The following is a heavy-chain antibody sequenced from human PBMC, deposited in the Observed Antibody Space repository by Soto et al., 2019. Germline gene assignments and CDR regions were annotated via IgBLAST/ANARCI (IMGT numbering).Heavy chain of an antibody. CDR3: ARDSGDIVVVPAPMGGEGAHTEYYYYGMDV. CDR2: ISYDGSNK. CDR1: GFTFSSYA. V-gene: IGHV3-30-3*01. Sequence: GESLKISCAASGFTFSSYAMHWVRQAPGKGLEWVAVISYDGSNKYYADSVKGRFTISRDNSKNTLYLQMNSLRAEDTAVYYCARDSGDIVVVPAPMGGEGAHTEYYYYGMDVWGQGTTVTVSS. J-gene: IGHJ6*02. D-gene: IGHD2-2*01.